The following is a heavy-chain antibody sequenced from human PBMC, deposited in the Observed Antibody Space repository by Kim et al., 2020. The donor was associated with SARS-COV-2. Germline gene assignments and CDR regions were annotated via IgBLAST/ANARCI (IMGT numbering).Heavy chain of an antibody. J-gene: IGHJ3*02. D-gene: IGHD1-26*01. Sequence: AGLVKSRFTISRDNAKNTLYLQMSSLRAEDTAVYCCARGSSRSYPRAFDIWGQGTMVTVSS. V-gene: IGHV3-74*01. CDR3: ARGSSRSYPRAFDI.